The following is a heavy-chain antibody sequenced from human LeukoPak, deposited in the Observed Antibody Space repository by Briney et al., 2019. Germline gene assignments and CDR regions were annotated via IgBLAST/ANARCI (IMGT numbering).Heavy chain of an antibody. CDR3: AQSGSYKEFEN. J-gene: IGHJ4*02. V-gene: IGHV3-23*01. CDR1: GFSFNNYV. CDR2: LTGTGGST. D-gene: IGHD1-26*01. Sequence: GGSLRLSCAASGFSFNNYVMSWVRQAPGEGLEWVSSLTGTGGSTYYADSVKGRFTISRVNSKNTLYLQMNGLSAEDTAVYYCAQSGSYKEFENWGQGTLVTVSS.